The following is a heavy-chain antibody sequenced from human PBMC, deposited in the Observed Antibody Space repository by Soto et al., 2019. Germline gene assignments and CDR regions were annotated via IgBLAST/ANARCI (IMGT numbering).Heavy chain of an antibody. CDR1: GFTFSNAW. CDR2: IKSKTDGGTT. Sequence: EVQLVESGGGLVKPGGSLRLSCAASGFTFSNAWMSWVRQAPGNGLEWVGRIKSKTDGGTTDYAAPVKGRFTISRDDSKNTLYLQMNSLKTEDTAVYYCTTDIGYVAFDIWGQGTMVTVSS. CDR3: TTDIGYVAFDI. V-gene: IGHV3-15*01. J-gene: IGHJ3*02. D-gene: IGHD1-1*01.